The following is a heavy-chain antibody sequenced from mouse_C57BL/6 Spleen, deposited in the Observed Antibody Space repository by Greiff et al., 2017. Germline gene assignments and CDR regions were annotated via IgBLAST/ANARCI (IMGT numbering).Heavy chain of an antibody. CDR3: ARRYDYDVYAMDY. CDR1: GYAFTNYL. V-gene: IGHV1-54*01. D-gene: IGHD2-4*01. CDR2: INTGSGGT. Sequence: VQLQQSGAELVRPGTSVKVSCTASGYAFTNYLIEWVQQRPGQGLEWIGVINTGSGGTNYTEKFNGKATLTADKSSSTAYMQHGSLTSEDSAVYFCARRYDYDVYAMDYWGQGTSVTVSS. J-gene: IGHJ4*01.